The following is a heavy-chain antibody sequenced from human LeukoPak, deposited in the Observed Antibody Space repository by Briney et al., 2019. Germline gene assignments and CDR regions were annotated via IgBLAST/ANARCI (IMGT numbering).Heavy chain of an antibody. CDR1: GGTFSSYA. V-gene: IGHV1-69*05. J-gene: IGHJ5*02. CDR2: IIPIFGTA. Sequence: GASVKVSCEASGGTFSSYAISWVRQAPGQGLEWMGGIIPIFGTANYAQKFQGRVTITTDESTSTAYMELSSLRSEDTAVYYCARSASCSSTSCYNWFDPWGQGTLVTVSS. CDR3: ARSASCSSTSCYNWFDP. D-gene: IGHD2-2*01.